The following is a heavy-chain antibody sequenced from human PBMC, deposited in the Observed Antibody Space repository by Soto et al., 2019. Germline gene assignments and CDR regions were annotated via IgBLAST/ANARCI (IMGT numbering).Heavy chain of an antibody. D-gene: IGHD6-6*01. V-gene: IGHV3-64*01. CDR2: ISSNGVGT. CDR3: ARRARPDFYYMDV. CDR1: GFTLSGYA. J-gene: IGHJ6*03. Sequence: PGGSLRLSCAASGFTLSGYAMDWVRQAPWKGLEYVSGISSNGVGTYYANSVQGRFTISRDNSKNTVYLQMGSLRPEDIAVYYCARRARPDFYYMDVWGKGTTVTVSS.